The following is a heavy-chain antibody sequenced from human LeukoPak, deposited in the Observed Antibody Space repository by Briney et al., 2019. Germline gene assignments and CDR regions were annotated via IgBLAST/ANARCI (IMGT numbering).Heavy chain of an antibody. CDR3: AKGRGSANSGSNY. CDR2: ISGSGDST. J-gene: IGHJ4*02. D-gene: IGHD1-26*01. Sequence: DPGGSLRLSCAASGFTFSSYAMSWVRQAPGKGLEGVSGISGSGDSTDYANSVKGRFTISRDNSKNTLYLQLNSLRAEDTAVYFCAKGRGSANSGSNYWGQGTLVTVSS. CDR1: GFTFSSYA. V-gene: IGHV3-23*01.